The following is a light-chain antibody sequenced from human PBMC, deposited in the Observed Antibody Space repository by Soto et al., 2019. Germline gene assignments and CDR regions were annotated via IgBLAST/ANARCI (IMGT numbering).Light chain of an antibody. Sequence: ESVWTQSPATLSLSPGERATLSCRASQSVSTYLAWYQQKPGQAPRLLIYDASKRATGIPARFSGSGSGTNFTLTISSLEPEDFAVYYCQQRRSWQVTFGQGTRLEI. CDR1: QSVSTY. V-gene: IGKV3D-11*02. CDR3: QQRRSWQVT. CDR2: DAS. J-gene: IGKJ5*01.